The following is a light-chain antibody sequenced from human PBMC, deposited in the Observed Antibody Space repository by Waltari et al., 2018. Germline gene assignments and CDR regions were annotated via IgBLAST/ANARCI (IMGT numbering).Light chain of an antibody. CDR1: SSNIGGNT. CDR2: TNN. V-gene: IGLV1-44*01. J-gene: IGLJ2*01. Sequence: QSVLTQPPSASGTPGQRVTISCSGSSSNIGGNTVNWYQQLPGTAPKLLIPTNNHRPPGAPGRFSGSKSGTSASLAISGLQSDDEADYYCVSWDDSLNGPVFGGGTKLTVL. CDR3: VSWDDSLNGPV.